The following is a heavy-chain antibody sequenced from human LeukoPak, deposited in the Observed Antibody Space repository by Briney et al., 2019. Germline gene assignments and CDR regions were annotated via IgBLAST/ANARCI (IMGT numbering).Heavy chain of an antibody. D-gene: IGHD6-6*01. CDR3: ARDPINPSPSIAARPDY. V-gene: IGHV1-18*01. CDR2: ISAYNGNT. CDR1: GYTFTSYG. J-gene: IGHJ4*02. Sequence: GASVKVSCKASGYTFTSYGISWVRQAPGQGLEWMGWISAYNGNTNYAQKLQGRVTMTTDTSTSTAYMELRSLRSDDTAVYYCARDPINPSPSIAARPDYWGQGTLVTVSS.